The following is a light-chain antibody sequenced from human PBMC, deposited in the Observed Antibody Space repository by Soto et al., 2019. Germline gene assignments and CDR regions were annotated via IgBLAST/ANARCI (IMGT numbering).Light chain of an antibody. CDR1: HTVNSNY. V-gene: IGKV3-20*01. CDR2: GAS. J-gene: IGKJ1*01. Sequence: ETFLTQSPGPLSWSPGERATLSCRASHTVNSNYLGWYQQKPGQAPRLLMDGASSRATGIPDRFSGSGSGTDFTLTISRLEPEDFAVYYCQQYGNSPQTFGQGTKVDI. CDR3: QQYGNSPQT.